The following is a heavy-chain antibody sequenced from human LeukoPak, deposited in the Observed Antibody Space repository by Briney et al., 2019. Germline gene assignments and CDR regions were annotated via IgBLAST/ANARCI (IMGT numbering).Heavy chain of an antibody. J-gene: IGHJ4*02. CDR1: GFTFSNYA. V-gene: IGHV3-21*01. CDR2: ISSSSSYI. Sequence: GGSLRLSCAASGFTFSNYAMNWVRQAPGKGLEWVSSISSSSSYIYYADSVKGRFTISRDNAKNSLYLQMNSLRAEDTAVYYCARSRDTAMGFDYWGQGTLVTVSS. D-gene: IGHD5-18*01. CDR3: ARSRDTAMGFDY.